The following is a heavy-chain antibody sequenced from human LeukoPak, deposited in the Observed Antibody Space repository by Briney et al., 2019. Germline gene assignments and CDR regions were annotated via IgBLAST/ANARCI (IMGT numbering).Heavy chain of an antibody. D-gene: IGHD3-9*01. V-gene: IGHV3-21*01. CDR1: GLTFSSCS. Sequence: GGSLNLSCEASGLTFSSCSINWVRQAPGKGLNWSSSIRVIRGNIYYADSVKGRFTISRDNAKNSLYLQMNSLRAEDTAVYYCARELINNYDILTGYSNWFDPWGQGTLVTVSS. CDR3: ARELINNYDILTGYSNWFDP. CDR2: IRVIRGNI. J-gene: IGHJ5*02.